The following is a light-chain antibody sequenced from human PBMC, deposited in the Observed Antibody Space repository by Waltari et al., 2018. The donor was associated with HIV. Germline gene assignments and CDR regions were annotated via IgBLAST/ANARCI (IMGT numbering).Light chain of an antibody. CDR3: SSYTGDNTVI. V-gene: IGLV2-14*03. J-gene: IGLJ2*01. CDR1: SYDLGKYNY. CDR2: DVS. Sequence: SALSQPASVTGSPGQSITISCSGTSYDLGKYNYVSWYQQHPGEAPKRLISDVSSRPSGVSTRFSGSKSGNTASLTISGLQADDEAHYFCSSYTGDNTVIFAGGTKVTV.